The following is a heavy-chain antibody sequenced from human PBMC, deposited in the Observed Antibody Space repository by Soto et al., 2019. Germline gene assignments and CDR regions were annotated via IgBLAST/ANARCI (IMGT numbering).Heavy chain of an antibody. J-gene: IGHJ4*02. CDR1: GFTFSNYA. Sequence: QVQLVESGGGVVQPGRSLRLSCAASGFTFSNYAMHWVRQAPGKGLEWVAVISYDGSNKYYADSVKGRFTISRDDSKNTLYLQMNSLTAEDTAVYFCARDGWADYWGQGTLFTVSS. D-gene: IGHD1-26*01. V-gene: IGHV3-30-3*01. CDR2: ISYDGSNK. CDR3: ARDGWADY.